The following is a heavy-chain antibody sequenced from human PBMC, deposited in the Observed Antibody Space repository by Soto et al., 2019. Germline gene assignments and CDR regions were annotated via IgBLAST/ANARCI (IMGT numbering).Heavy chain of an antibody. D-gene: IGHD6-19*01. CDR3: AKAMDEGIAVAGDWFDP. V-gene: IGHV3-30*18. CDR1: GFTFSSYG. Sequence: GSLRLSCAASGFTFSSYGMHWVRQAPGKELEWVAVISYDGSNKYYADSVKGRFTISRDNSKNTLYLQMNSLRAEDTAVYYCAKAMDEGIAVAGDWFDPWGQGTLVTVSS. CDR2: ISYDGSNK. J-gene: IGHJ5*02.